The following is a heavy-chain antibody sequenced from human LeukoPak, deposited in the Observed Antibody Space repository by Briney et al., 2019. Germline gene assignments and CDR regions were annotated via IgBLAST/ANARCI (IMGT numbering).Heavy chain of an antibody. J-gene: IGHJ4*02. V-gene: IGHV3-48*03. D-gene: IGHD6-6*01. CDR2: ISSSGSTI. CDR1: GFTSSGYE. Sequence: GGSMRLSCAASGFTSSGYEMNWVRQAPGKWLEWVSCISSSGSTIYYADSVKGRFTISRNNAKNTLYLQMNSLRAEATAVYYCALWKYGNSPLDFWGQGTMVTVSS. CDR3: ALWKYGNSPLDF.